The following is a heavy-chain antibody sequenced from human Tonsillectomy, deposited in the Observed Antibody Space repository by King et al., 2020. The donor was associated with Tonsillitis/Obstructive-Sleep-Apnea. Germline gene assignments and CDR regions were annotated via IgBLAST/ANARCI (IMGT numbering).Heavy chain of an antibody. V-gene: IGHV1-46*02. Sequence: QLVQSGAEVKKPGASVKVSCKASGFRCNRYHMNWVRQDPGQGLEWMGLINPNGGGTSYAQRFQGRVTLTSDTPSRTVYMERSSLGYEDTAVYYCVRSGGEASGSYWSNWFDPWGQGTLVTVSS. CDR3: VRSGGEASGSYWSNWFDP. CDR1: GFRCNRYH. CDR2: INPNGGGT. D-gene: IGHD3-10*01. J-gene: IGHJ5*02.